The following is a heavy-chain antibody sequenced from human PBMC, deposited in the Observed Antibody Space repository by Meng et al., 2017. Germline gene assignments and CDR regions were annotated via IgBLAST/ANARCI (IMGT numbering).Heavy chain of an antibody. CDR2: INHSGST. V-gene: IGHV4-34*01. CDR3: ARGRLRAYGSGSPEDY. D-gene: IGHD3-10*01. CDR1: GGSFSGYY. Sequence: HGQLQEWGAGRFKPSDTLSLTCAVYGGSFSGYYWSWIRQPPGKGLEWIGEINHSGSTNYNPSLKSRVTISVDTSKNQFSLKLSSVTAADTAVYYCARGRLRAYGSGSPEDYWGQGTLVTVSS. J-gene: IGHJ4*02.